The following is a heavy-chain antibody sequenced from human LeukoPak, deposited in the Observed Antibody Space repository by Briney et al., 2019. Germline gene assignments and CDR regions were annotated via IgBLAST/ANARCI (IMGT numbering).Heavy chain of an antibody. CDR2: IYHSGST. CDR1: GYSISSGYY. J-gene: IGHJ5*02. V-gene: IGHV4-38-2*02. Sequence: SETLSLTCTVSGYSISSGYYWGWIRQPPGKGLEWIGSIYHSGSTYYNPSLKSRVTISVDTSKNQFSLKLSSVTAADTAVYYCARQGPDNWFDPWGQGTLVTVSS. CDR3: ARQGPDNWFDP.